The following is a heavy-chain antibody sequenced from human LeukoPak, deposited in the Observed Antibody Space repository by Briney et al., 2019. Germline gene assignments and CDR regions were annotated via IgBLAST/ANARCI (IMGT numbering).Heavy chain of an antibody. J-gene: IGHJ4*02. CDR2: ISRNGGNT. Sequence: GGSLRLSCSASGFTFSSYAMHWVRQAPGKGLEYVSAISRNGGNTYYADSVKGRLTISRDNSKNTLSLQMSSLRIEDTAVYYCVKANYAVLTGYYLDYWGQGTLVTVSS. D-gene: IGHD3-9*01. CDR1: GFTFSSYA. CDR3: VKANYAVLTGYYLDY. V-gene: IGHV3-64D*06.